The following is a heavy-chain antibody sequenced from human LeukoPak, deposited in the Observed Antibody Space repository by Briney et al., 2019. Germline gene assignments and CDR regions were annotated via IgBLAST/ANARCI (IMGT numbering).Heavy chain of an antibody. Sequence: GGSLRLSCIASGFTFSSYWMHWVRQAPGKGLVWVSRINTDGSTTSYANSVKGRFTISRDNAKNTLYLQMNSLRADDTAVYYCARGEMVQVYWGQGTLVTVSS. V-gene: IGHV3-74*01. D-gene: IGHD5-24*01. CDR1: GFTFSSYW. J-gene: IGHJ4*02. CDR2: INTDGSTT. CDR3: ARGEMVQVY.